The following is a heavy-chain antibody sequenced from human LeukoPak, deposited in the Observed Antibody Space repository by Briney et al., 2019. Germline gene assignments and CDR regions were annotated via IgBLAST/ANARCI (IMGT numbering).Heavy chain of an antibody. D-gene: IGHD1-26*01. CDR2: IYPGDSET. Sequence: GESLKISCKGSGYMFTRKWIGWVRQMPGKGLEWMGIIYPGDSETRYSPSFQGQVTISADKTISTVYLQWSSLKVSDTAIYYCARRGRGDWLDPWGQGTLVTVSS. CDR1: GYMFTRKW. J-gene: IGHJ5*02. CDR3: ARRGRGDWLDP. V-gene: IGHV5-51*01.